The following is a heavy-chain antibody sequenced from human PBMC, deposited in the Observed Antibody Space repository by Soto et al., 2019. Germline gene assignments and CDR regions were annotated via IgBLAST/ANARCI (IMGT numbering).Heavy chain of an antibody. Sequence: ISWAAYRGTLCNFATSEVRRAANTGLSWLRGIISIFGTANYAQKFQGRVMITADESTSTAYMELSSLRSEDTAVYYCARGGYDFWSGYPTSGVEGYYYYYSMDVWGQGNTVTDSS. CDR1: RGTLCNFA. V-gene: IGHV1-69*01. D-gene: IGHD3-3*01. CDR3: ARGGYDFWSGYPTSGVEGYYYYYSMDV. J-gene: IGHJ6*02. CDR2: IISIFGTA.